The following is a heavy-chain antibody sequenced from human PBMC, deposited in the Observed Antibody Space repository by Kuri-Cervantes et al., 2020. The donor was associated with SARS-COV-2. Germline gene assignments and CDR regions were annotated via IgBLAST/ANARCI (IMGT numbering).Heavy chain of an antibody. CDR1: GGSISSYY. CDR3: ARAAPDIVVVPAAKYFDY. V-gene: IGHV4-34*01. D-gene: IGHD2-2*01. CDR2: INHSGST. J-gene: IGHJ4*02. Sequence: SETLSLTCTVSGGSISSYYWSWIRQPPGKGLEWIGEINHSGSTNYNPSLKSRVTISVDTSKNQFSLKLSSVTAADTAVYYCARAAPDIVVVPAAKYFDYWGQGTLVTVSS.